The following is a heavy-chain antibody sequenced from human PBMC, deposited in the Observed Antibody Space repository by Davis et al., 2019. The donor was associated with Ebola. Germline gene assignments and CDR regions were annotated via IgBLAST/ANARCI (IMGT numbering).Heavy chain of an antibody. Sequence: PGGSLRLSCAASGFTFSSYAMHWVRQAPGKGLEWVAVISYDGSNKYYADSVKGRFTISRDNSKNTLYLQMNSLRAEDTAVYYCARDHGSSWHDFDYWGQGTLVTVSS. V-gene: IGHV3-30-3*01. CDR1: GFTFSSYA. CDR3: ARDHGSSWHDFDY. J-gene: IGHJ4*02. CDR2: ISYDGSNK. D-gene: IGHD6-13*01.